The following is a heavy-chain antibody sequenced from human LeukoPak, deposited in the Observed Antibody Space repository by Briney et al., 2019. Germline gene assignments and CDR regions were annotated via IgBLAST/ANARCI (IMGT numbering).Heavy chain of an antibody. CDR3: ARASIDNWYNYFDL. D-gene: IGHD1/OR15-1a*01. Sequence: GGSLRLSCAASGSSVTTSYLSWVRQAPGKGLEWVSLIYSGGSTYYADSVKGRFSISRDKSKNTLYLQINSLRADDTAVYYCARASIDNWYNYFDLWGQGTLVTVSS. V-gene: IGHV3-66*01. J-gene: IGHJ4*02. CDR1: GSSVTTSY. CDR2: IYSGGST.